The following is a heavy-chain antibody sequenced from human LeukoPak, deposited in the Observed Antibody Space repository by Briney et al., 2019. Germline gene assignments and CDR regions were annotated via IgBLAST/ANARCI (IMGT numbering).Heavy chain of an antibody. CDR2: IYYSGST. CDR1: GGSISSYY. J-gene: IGHJ3*02. D-gene: IGHD6-13*01. V-gene: IGHV4-59*01. Sequence: PSETLSLTCTVSGGSISSYYWSWIRQPPGKGLEWIGYIYYSGSTNYNPSLKSRVTISVDTSKNQFSLKLSSVTAADTAVYYCAREARSGTQLALTDAFDIWGQGTMVTVSS. CDR3: AREARSGTQLALTDAFDI.